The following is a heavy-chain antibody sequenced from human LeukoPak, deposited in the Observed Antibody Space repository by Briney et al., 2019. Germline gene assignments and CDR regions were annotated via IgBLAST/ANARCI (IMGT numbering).Heavy chain of an antibody. V-gene: IGHV3-30*01. D-gene: IGHD1-7*01. CDR3: ARDLAITGTTESDY. CDR1: GFTFSSYA. CDR2: ISYDGSNK. Sequence: GGSLGLSCAASGFTFSSYAMHWVRQAPGKGLEWVAVISYDGSNKYYADSVKGRFTISRDNSKNTLYLQMNSLRAEDTAVYYCARDLAITGTTESDYWGQGTLVTVSS. J-gene: IGHJ4*02.